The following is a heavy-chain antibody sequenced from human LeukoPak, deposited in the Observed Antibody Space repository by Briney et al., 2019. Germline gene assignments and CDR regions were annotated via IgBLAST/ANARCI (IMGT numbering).Heavy chain of an antibody. CDR3: ARGEVPAAKILGAFDI. CDR1: GGSISGFY. Sequence: SETLSLTCTVSGGSISGFYWSWIRQPPGKGLEWIGCVYYSGYTNYNPSLKRRVAISVDTSKNQFSLKLTSVTAADTAVYYCARGEVPAAKILGAFDIWGQGSMVSVS. V-gene: IGHV4-59*08. D-gene: IGHD2-2*01. J-gene: IGHJ3*02. CDR2: VYYSGYT.